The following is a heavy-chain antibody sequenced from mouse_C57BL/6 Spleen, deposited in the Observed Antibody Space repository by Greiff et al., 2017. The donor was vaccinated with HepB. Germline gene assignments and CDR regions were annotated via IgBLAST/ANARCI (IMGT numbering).Heavy chain of an antibody. Sequence: VQLQQSGPGLVQPSQSLSITCTVSGFSLTSYGVHWVRQSPGKGLEWLGVIWSGGSTDYNAAFISRLSISKDNSKSQVFFKMNSLQADDTAIYYCARGGNWEGLFAYWGQGTLVTVSA. D-gene: IGHD4-1*01. CDR3: ARGGNWEGLFAY. V-gene: IGHV2-2*01. CDR1: GFSLTSYG. J-gene: IGHJ3*01. CDR2: IWSGGST.